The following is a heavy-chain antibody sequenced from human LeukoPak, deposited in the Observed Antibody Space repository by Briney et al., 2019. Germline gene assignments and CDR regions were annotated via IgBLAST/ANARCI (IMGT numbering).Heavy chain of an antibody. CDR1: KFSFSSYA. V-gene: IGHV3-23*01. J-gene: IGHJ3*02. Sequence: GGSLRLSCAASKFSFSSYAMSWVRQAPGKGLEWVSAISGGGGNTYYADSVKGRFTISRDNSKNTLDLQMNSLRAEHTAVYYCGKNRYSGSLSPFDIWGQGTMVTVSS. CDR2: ISGGGGNT. D-gene: IGHD1-26*01. CDR3: GKNRYSGSLSPFDI.